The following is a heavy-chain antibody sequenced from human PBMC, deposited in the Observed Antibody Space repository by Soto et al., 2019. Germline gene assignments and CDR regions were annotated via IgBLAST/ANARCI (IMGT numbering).Heavy chain of an antibody. J-gene: IGHJ5*02. CDR3: AREQGQQLATGGWFDP. CDR1: GFTFSSYA. D-gene: IGHD6-13*01. CDR2: ISYDGSNK. Sequence: PGGSLRLSCAASGFTFSSYAMHWVRQAPGKGLEWVAVISYDGSNKYYADSVKGRFTISRDNSKNTLYLQMNSLRAEDTAVYYCAREQGQQLATGGWFDPWGQGTLVTVSS. V-gene: IGHV3-30-3*01.